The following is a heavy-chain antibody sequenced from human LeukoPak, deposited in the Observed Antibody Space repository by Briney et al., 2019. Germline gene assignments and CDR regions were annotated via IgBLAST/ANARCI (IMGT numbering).Heavy chain of an antibody. D-gene: IGHD3-22*01. CDR2: ISSSSSTI. J-gene: IGHJ3*02. CDR3: ARDRGLNFDSSGYYHDAFDI. Sequence: GGSLRLSCAASGFTFSSYSMNWVRQAPGKGLEWVSYISSSSSTIYYADSVKGRFTISRDNSKNTLYLQMNSLRAEDTAVYYCARDRGLNFDSSGYYHDAFDIWGQGTMVTVSS. CDR1: GFTFSSYS. V-gene: IGHV3-48*01.